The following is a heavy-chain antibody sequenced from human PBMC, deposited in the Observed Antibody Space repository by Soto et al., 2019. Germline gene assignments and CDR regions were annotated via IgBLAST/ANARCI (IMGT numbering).Heavy chain of an antibody. CDR2: IYYSGST. J-gene: IGHJ6*02. CDR3: ASVGAGGSFSDYSGHYGMDV. V-gene: IGHV4-61*01. CDR1: GGSVSSGSYY. D-gene: IGHD3-22*01. Sequence: SETLSLTCTVSGGSVSSGSYYWSWIRQPPGKGLEWIGYIYYSGSTNYNPSLKSRVTISVDTSKNQFSLKLSSVTAADTAVYYCASVGAGGSFSDYSGHYGMDVWGQGTTVTVSS.